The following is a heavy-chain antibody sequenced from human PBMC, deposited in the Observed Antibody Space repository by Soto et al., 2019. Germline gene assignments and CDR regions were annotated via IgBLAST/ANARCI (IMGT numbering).Heavy chain of an antibody. J-gene: IGHJ3*01. V-gene: IGHV3-23*01. CDR1: GFTFSNYA. Sequence: GGSLRLSCAASGFTFSNYAMNWVRQAPGKGLECVSVISGSGGSAYYADSVQGRFTISRDNSKNTLYMQMNSLRDEDTAIYYCVREGSGWNSRGSFDFWGRGTMVTVSS. D-gene: IGHD6-19*01. CDR3: VREGSGWNSRGSFDF. CDR2: ISGSGGSA.